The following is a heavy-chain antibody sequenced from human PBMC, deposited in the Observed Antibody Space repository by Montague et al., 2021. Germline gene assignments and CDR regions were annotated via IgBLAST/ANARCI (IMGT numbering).Heavy chain of an antibody. CDR3: ARAGPRTYGGDSLDY. CDR2: NYYRGNT. D-gene: IGHD3-10*01. CDR1: GGSISSSPFY. J-gene: IGHJ4*02. Sequence: SETLSLTCTVSGGSISSSPFYWGWIRQSSGKGLEWIGSNYYRGNTYYNPSLKSRVSLSIDTSKNQFSLKMNSVTAADTAVYYCARAGPRTYGGDSLDYWGQGALVTVSS. V-gene: IGHV4-39*01.